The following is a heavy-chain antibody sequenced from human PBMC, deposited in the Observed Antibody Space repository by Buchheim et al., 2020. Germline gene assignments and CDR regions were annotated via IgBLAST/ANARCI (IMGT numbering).Heavy chain of an antibody. J-gene: IGHJ5*02. D-gene: IGHD2-21*02. CDR3: ARGWAAYCGGDCYNNWFDP. Sequence: QVQLQESGPGLVKPSETLSLPCTVSGGSISSYYWSWIRQPPGKGLEWIGYIYYSGSTNYNPSLKSRVTISVDTSKNQCSLKLSSVTAADTAVYYCARGWAAYCGGDCYNNWFDPWGQGTL. CDR2: IYYSGST. V-gene: IGHV4-59*01. CDR1: GGSISSYY.